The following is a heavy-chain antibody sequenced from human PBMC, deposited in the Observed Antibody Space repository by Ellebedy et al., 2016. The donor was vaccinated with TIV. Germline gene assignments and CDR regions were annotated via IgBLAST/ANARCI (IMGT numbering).Heavy chain of an antibody. V-gene: IGHV3-7*01. J-gene: IGHJ5*02. CDR1: GFIFRSYW. CDR2: IYQDGSEQ. CDR3: ARRSSYGDYAVQVNSWFDR. D-gene: IGHD4-17*01. Sequence: PGGSLRLSCAASGFIFRSYWMSWVRQAPGKGLEWVANIYQDGSEQFYVDSVKGRFTISRDNANKSMFLQMNSLRADDTAVYYCARRSSYGDYAVQVNSWFDRWGQGTLVTVSS.